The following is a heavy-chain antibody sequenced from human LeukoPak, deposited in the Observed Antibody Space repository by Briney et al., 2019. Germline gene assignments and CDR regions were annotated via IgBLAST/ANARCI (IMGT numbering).Heavy chain of an antibody. CDR3: ARFKSGGFSYFDS. CDR1: GASLTRPTYY. CDR2: LFSTGSA. D-gene: IGHD3-3*01. J-gene: IGHJ4*02. V-gene: IGHV4-61*01. Sequence: SETLSLTCSVSGASLTRPTYYQWSWIRQPPGKGLELIGSLFSTGSATLNPSLKCRVTMSLDTSKSQFSLKLSSVTAEDSAVYYCARFKSGGFSYFDSWGQGTLVAVSS.